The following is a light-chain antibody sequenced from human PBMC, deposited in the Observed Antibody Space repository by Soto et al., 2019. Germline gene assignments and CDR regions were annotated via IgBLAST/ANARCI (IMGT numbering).Light chain of an antibody. J-gene: IGKJ5*01. CDR3: QQYGSSPIT. CDR1: QSVSTY. V-gene: IGKV3-20*01. CDR2: GAS. Sequence: VLTQSPATLSLSPGERATLSCRASQSVSTYLAWYQQKPGQAPRLLISGASSRATGIPDRFSGSGSATDFTLTISRLEPEDFALYYCQQYGSSPITFGQGTRLEIK.